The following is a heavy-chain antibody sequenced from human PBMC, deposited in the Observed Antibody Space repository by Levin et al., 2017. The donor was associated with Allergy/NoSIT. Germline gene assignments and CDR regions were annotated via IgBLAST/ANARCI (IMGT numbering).Heavy chain of an antibody. J-gene: IGHJ4*02. CDR3: ARDGSGWARDC. V-gene: IGHV3-21*01. Sequence: PGGSLRLSCAASGFTFSSSSMNWVRQAPGKGLEWVSSISSGSSYIYYADSVKGRFTISRDNAKNSLYLQMNSLRAEDTAVYYCARDGSGWARDCWGQGTLVTVSS. D-gene: IGHD6-19*01. CDR2: ISSGSSYI. CDR1: GFTFSSSS.